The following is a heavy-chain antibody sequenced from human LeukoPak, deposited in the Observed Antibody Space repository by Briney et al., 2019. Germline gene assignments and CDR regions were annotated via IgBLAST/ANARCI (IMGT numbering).Heavy chain of an antibody. Sequence: GGSLRLSCAASGFTFSSYSMMWVRQAPGKGLVWVSRINSDGSSTSYADSVKGRFTISRDNAKNTLYLQMNSLRAEDTAVYYCARGPPEGYYDSNIDYWGQGTLVTVSS. CDR3: ARGPPEGYYDSNIDY. V-gene: IGHV3-74*01. CDR2: INSDGSST. J-gene: IGHJ4*02. D-gene: IGHD3-22*01. CDR1: GFTFSSYS.